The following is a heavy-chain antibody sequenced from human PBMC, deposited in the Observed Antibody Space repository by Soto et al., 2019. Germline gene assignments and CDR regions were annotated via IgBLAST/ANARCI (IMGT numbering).Heavy chain of an antibody. CDR2: ISSSSSYI. J-gene: IGHJ4*02. D-gene: IGHD1-7*01. CDR3: ARGFVAPENYRGAY. Sequence: GGSLRLSCAASGFTFSSYSMNWVRQAPGKGLEWVSSISSSSSYIYYADSVKGRFTISRDNAKNSLYLQMNSLRAEDTAVYYCARGFVAPENYRGAYWGQGTLVTVSS. V-gene: IGHV3-21*01. CDR1: GFTFSSYS.